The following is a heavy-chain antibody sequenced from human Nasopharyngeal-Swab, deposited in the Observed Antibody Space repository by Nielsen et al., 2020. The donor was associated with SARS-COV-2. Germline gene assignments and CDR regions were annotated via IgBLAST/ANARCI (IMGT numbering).Heavy chain of an antibody. J-gene: IGHJ4*02. CDR2: ISSSSSYT. CDR3: ARAPKRGSSGYQVVY. V-gene: IGHV3-11*03. CDR1: GFTFSDYY. Sequence: GGSLKISCAASGFTFSDYYMSWIRQAPGKGLEWVSYISSSSSYTDYADSVKGRFTISRDNAKNSLYLQMNSLRAEDTAVYYCARAPKRGSSGYQVVYWGQGTLVTVSS. D-gene: IGHD3-22*01.